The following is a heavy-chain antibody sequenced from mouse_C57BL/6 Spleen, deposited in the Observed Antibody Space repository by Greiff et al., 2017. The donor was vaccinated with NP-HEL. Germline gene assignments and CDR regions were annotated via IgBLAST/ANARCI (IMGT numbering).Heavy chain of an antibody. V-gene: IGHV14-4*01. CDR2: IDPENGDT. CDR3: TTGTGNYYAMDY. CDR1: GFNIKDDY. J-gene: IGHJ4*01. D-gene: IGHD3-3*01. Sequence: VQLKESGAELVRPGASVKLSCTASGFNIKDDYMHWVKQRPEQGLEWIGWIDPENGDTEYASKFQGKATITADTSSNTAYLQHSSLTSEDTAVYYCTTGTGNYYAMDYWGQGTSVTVSS.